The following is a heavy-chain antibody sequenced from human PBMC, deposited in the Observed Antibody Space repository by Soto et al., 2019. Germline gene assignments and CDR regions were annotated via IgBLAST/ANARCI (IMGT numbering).Heavy chain of an antibody. CDR3: ARDVRDGYNYSWYFDL. CDR2: ISYDGSNK. Sequence: QVQLVESGGGVVQPGRSLRLSCAASGFTFSSYAMHWVRLVPGKGLEWVAVISYDGSNKYYADFVKGRFIISRDNSKNKLYLPMNRRRAEDTAVYYCARDVRDGYNYSWYFDLWGRGTLVTVSS. D-gene: IGHD5-12*01. CDR1: GFTFSSYA. V-gene: IGHV3-30-3*01. J-gene: IGHJ2*01.